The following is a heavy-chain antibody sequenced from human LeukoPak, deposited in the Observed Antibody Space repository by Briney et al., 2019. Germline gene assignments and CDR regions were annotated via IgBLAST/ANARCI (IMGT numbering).Heavy chain of an antibody. Sequence: GESLKISCKGSGYSFTSYWIGRVRQMPGKGLEWMGIIYPGDSDTRYSPSFQGQVTISADKSISTAYLQWSSLKASDTAMYYCARRANYYGSGSSMYYFDYWGQGTLVTVSS. CDR1: GYSFTSYW. CDR3: ARRANYYGSGSSMYYFDY. D-gene: IGHD3-10*01. V-gene: IGHV5-51*01. CDR2: IYPGDSDT. J-gene: IGHJ4*02.